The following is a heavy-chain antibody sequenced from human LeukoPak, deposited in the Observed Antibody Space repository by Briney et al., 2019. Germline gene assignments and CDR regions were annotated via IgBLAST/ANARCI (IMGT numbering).Heavy chain of an antibody. Sequence: SETLSLTCTVSGGSISSGGYYWSWIRQHPGKGLEWIGYIYYSGSTYYNPSLRSRVTISVDTSKNQFSLKLSSVTATDTAVYYCARATTEAYYDSSAYVFDYWGQGTLVNVSS. V-gene: IGHV4-31*03. D-gene: IGHD3-22*01. CDR1: GGSISSGGYY. CDR2: IYYSGST. CDR3: ARATTEAYYDSSAYVFDY. J-gene: IGHJ4*02.